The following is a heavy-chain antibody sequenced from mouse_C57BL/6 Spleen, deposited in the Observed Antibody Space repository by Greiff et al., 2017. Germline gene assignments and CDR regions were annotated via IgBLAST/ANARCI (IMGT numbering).Heavy chain of an antibody. CDR3: ARKDYSNYDWYFDV. Sequence: QVQLQQSGAELVRPGTSVKVSCKASGYAFTNYLIEWVKQRPGQGLEWIGVINPGSGGTNYNEKFKGKAKLTADKSSSTAYMQLSSLTSEDSAVYFCARKDYSNYDWYFDVWGTGTTVTVSS. V-gene: IGHV1-54*01. J-gene: IGHJ1*03. CDR1: GYAFTNYL. D-gene: IGHD2-5*01. CDR2: INPGSGGT.